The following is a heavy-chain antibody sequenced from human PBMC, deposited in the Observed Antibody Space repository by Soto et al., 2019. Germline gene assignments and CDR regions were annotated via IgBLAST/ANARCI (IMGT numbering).Heavy chain of an antibody. CDR2: MWFDGSNE. J-gene: IGHJ4*02. V-gene: IGHV3-33*01. CDR3: VSDLWGDGCNEYSCSHFDY. CDR1: GFTFSNYG. Sequence: QVQVVESGGGVVQPGRSLRLSCAASGFTFSNYGMHWVRQAPGKGLEWVALMWFDGSNEYYADSGKGRFTIARDNSNSPLSLQMDRLRAEDTAVYYCVSDLWGDGCNEYSCSHFDYWGQGTLVTVSS. D-gene: IGHD3-16*01.